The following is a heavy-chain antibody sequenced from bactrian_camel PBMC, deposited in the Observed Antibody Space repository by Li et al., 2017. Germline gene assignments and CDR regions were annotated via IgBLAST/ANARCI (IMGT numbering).Heavy chain of an antibody. CDR3: AANLCRTGYVSDYGHNY. Sequence: DVQLVESGGGSVQAGGSLRLSCAASGYTVSSVCMGWFRQAPGKEREGVAAVCAEDRSTYYANSVKGRFTLSQDNGKNAVHLHMTSLKPEDTAMYYCAANLCRTGYVSDYGHNYWCQGTQVTVS. CDR2: VCAEDRST. V-gene: IGHV3S40*01. J-gene: IGHJ4*01. D-gene: IGHD3*01. CDR1: GYTVSSVC.